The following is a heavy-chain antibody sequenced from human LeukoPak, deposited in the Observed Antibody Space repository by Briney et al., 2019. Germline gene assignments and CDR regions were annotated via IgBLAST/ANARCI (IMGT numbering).Heavy chain of an antibody. D-gene: IGHD6-13*01. CDR1: GSMYNYY. Sequence: SETLSLTCTVSGSMYNYYWSWIRQPPGKGLEWIGYIHYNGITSYNPSLESRVTISVDTSKNEFSLKLTSVNAADTAVYYCARDRPGGSSLDYWGQGTLVTVSS. CDR2: IHYNGIT. V-gene: IGHV4-59*01. CDR3: ARDRPGGSSLDY. J-gene: IGHJ4*02.